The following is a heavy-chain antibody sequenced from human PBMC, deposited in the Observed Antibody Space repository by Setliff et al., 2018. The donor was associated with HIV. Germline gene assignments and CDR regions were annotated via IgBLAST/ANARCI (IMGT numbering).Heavy chain of an antibody. Sequence: GGSLRLSCAASGFTFSNYDIHWVRQVIGKGLEWVSAIGTAGDTYYLGSVKGRFTISRENARNSLYLQMNSLRAGDTAVYYCAREQHGSGTDGLDIWGQGTMVTVSS. CDR3: AREQHGSGTDGLDI. D-gene: IGHD3-10*01. CDR2: IGTAGDT. CDR1: GFTFSNYD. J-gene: IGHJ3*02. V-gene: IGHV3-13*01.